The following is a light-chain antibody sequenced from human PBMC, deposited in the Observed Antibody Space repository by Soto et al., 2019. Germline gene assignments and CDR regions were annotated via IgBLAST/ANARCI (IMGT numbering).Light chain of an antibody. Sequence: QSVLTQPPSVSGVPGQRVTISCTGSSSNIGARQDVQWYQQLPGAAPKLLIYYNNIRPSGVPDRFSASKSATSASLAITGLRAEDDADYYCQSYDTSLGASIFGGGTKVTVL. CDR1: SSNIGARQD. J-gene: IGLJ2*01. V-gene: IGLV1-40*01. CDR2: YNN. CDR3: QSYDTSLGASI.